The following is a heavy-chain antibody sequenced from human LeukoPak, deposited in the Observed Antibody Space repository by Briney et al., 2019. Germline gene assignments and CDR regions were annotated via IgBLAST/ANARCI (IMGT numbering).Heavy chain of an antibody. V-gene: IGHV3-74*01. D-gene: IGHD3-10*01. Sequence: GGSLRLSCVASGFSFRSNWMHWVRHGPGKGLWWVSRINSDVIITSYAQTVKGRFTISRDNAKNTLYLQMNSLRAEDTAVYYCATYYYGSGSPTKVDYWGQGTLVTVSS. CDR3: ATYYYGSGSPTKVDY. CDR2: INSDVIIT. J-gene: IGHJ4*02. CDR1: GFSFRSNW.